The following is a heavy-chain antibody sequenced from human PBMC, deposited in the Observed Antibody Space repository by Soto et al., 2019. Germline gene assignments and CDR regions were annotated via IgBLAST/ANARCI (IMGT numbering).Heavy chain of an antibody. CDR2: IYPGDSDT. Sequence: EVQLVQSGAEVKKPGESLKISCKGSGYSFSTYWIGWVRQMPGKGLEWVGIIYPGDSDTRYSPSFQGQVTISADKSISTAYLQWSSLKASDTAMYYCARLAPHYDVCTGTLDYWGQGTLVIVSS. CDR3: ARLAPHYDVCTGTLDY. CDR1: GYSFSTYW. D-gene: IGHD3-3*01. J-gene: IGHJ4*02. V-gene: IGHV5-51*03.